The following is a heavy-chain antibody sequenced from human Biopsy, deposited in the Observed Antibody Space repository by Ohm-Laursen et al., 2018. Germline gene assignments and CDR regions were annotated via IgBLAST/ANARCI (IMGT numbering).Heavy chain of an antibody. CDR1: GGSFTGHY. CDR3: ARGSNDFGGLYFPR. CDR2: VSCTGYT. V-gene: IGHV4-59*11. Sequence: PSGTLSLTCTVSGGSFTGHYWSWIRQPPGKGLEWIGHVSCTGYTSYNASLKSRVTISVDTSRNHFSLRLSSLTAADTAVYYCARGSNDFGGLYFPRWGQGTLLTVSS. D-gene: IGHD4-23*01. J-gene: IGHJ4*02.